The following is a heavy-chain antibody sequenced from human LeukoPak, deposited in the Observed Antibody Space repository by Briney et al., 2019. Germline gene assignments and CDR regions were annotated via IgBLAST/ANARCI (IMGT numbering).Heavy chain of an antibody. V-gene: IGHV3-23*01. Sequence: GGSLRLSCAASGFTFSSSAMSWVRQAPGKGLEWVSSISGSGSGGSTYYADSVKGRFTISRDNAKNSLYLQMNSLRAEDTAVYYCAKDWRQTGDLYVLTPVDYWGQGTLVTVSS. J-gene: IGHJ4*02. CDR2: ISGSGSGGST. CDR1: GFTFSSSA. CDR3: AKDWRQTGDLYVLTPVDY. D-gene: IGHD3-16*01.